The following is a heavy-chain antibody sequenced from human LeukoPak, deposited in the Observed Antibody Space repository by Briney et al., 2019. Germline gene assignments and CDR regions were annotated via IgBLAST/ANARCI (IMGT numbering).Heavy chain of an antibody. V-gene: IGHV4-61*02. CDR1: GGSISSGSYY. D-gene: IGHD4-11*01. Sequence: SQTLSLTCTVSGGSISSGSYYWSWIRQPAGKGLEWIGRIYTSGSTNYNPSLKSRVTISVDTSKNQFSLKLSSVTAADTAVYYCARMGRLDYTIDYWGQGTLVTVSS. CDR3: ARMGRLDYTIDY. CDR2: IYTSGST. J-gene: IGHJ4*02.